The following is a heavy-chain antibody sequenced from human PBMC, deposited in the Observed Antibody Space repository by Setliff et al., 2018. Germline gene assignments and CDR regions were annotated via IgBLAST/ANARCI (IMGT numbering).Heavy chain of an antibody. J-gene: IGHJ4*02. CDR3: VRQPRTYVAAGPPFEY. D-gene: IGHD6-19*01. CDR2: IDTSGST. Sequence: SETLSLTCTVSGGSINNYYWSWIRQSPGKGLEWIGYIDTSGSTYYNPSLKSRVTISMDTSKNHFSLKLSSVTAADTAVYYCVRQPRTYVAAGPPFEYWGQGTLVTVSS. V-gene: IGHV4-4*08. CDR1: GGSINNYY.